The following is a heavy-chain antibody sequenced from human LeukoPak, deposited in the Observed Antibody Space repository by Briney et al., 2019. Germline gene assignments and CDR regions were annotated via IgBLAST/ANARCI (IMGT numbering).Heavy chain of an antibody. CDR3: AKPAYYSDSGSFPAQYYFDY. CDR2: ISGSGGTT. Sequence: GGSLRLSCAASGFTFSSYAMSWVRQAPGKGLEWVSAISGSGGTTYYTDSVKGRFTISRDNSKNTLFLQMSSLRADDTALYYCAKPAYYSDSGSFPAQYYFDYWGQGTLVTVSS. J-gene: IGHJ4*02. D-gene: IGHD3-10*01. CDR1: GFTFSSYA. V-gene: IGHV3-23*01.